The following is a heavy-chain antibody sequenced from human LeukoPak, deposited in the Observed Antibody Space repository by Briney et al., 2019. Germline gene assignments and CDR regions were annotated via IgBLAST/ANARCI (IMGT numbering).Heavy chain of an antibody. V-gene: IGHV5-51*01. CDR2: IYPGDSDT. CDR3: ARHRQKMRAFDI. Sequence: KVSCKASGYTFTGYHMHWVRQMPGKGLEWMGIIYPGDSDTRYSPSFQGQVTISADKSISTAYLQWSSLKASDTAMYYCARHRQKMRAFDIWGQGTMVTVSS. J-gene: IGHJ3*02. CDR1: GYTFTGYH.